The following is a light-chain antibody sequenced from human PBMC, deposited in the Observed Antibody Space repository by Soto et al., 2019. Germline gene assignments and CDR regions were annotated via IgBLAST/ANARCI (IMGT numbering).Light chain of an antibody. V-gene: IGKV2-28*01. J-gene: IGKJ4*01. CDR3: MQALQTPFT. Sequence: DIVMTQSPLSLPVTPGEPASISCRSSQSLLHSNGYNYLDWYLQKPGQSPQLLIYLGSNRASGVPDRFSGSGLGTDFTLKISRLEAEDVGVYYCMQALQTPFTFGGGTKVEIK. CDR2: LGS. CDR1: QSLLHSNGYNY.